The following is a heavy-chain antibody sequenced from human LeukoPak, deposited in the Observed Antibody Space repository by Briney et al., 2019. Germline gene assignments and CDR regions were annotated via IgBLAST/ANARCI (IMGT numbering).Heavy chain of an antibody. V-gene: IGHV3-30*18. CDR3: AKDISAGATGVYYYGMDV. CDR1: GFTFSSYD. J-gene: IGHJ6*02. D-gene: IGHD5-12*01. Sequence: PGGSLRLSCAASGFTFSSYDMHWVRQAPGKGLEWVAVISYDGSNKYYADSVKGRFTISRDNSKNTLYLQMNSLRAEDTAVYYCAKDISAGATGVYYYGMDVWGQGTTVTVSS. CDR2: ISYDGSNK.